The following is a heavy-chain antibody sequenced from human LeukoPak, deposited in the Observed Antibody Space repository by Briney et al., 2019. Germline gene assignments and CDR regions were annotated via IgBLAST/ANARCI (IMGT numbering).Heavy chain of an antibody. D-gene: IGHD2-21*02. CDR3: ASGYCGGACQLGGVDM. V-gene: IGHV4-59*01. CDR2: THYSGST. CDR1: GGSISSYY. Sequence: SETLSLTCAVSGGSISSYYWSWLRQSPGKGLEYIGYTHYSGSTNYNPSLKSRVTISLDTSGNQFSLKLSSVTAADTAVYYCASGYCGGACQLGGVDMWGQGTMVTVSS. J-gene: IGHJ3*02.